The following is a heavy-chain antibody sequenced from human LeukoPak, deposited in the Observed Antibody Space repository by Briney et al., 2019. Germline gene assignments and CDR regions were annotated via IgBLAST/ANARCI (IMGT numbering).Heavy chain of an antibody. J-gene: IGHJ3*02. CDR3: ARGLQDIMITFGALGAFDI. CDR1: GFTFSSYW. CDR2: ISSSSSTI. Sequence: GGSLRLSCAASGFTFSSYWMHWVRQAPGKGLEWVSYISSSSSTIYYADSVKGRFTISRDNAKNSLYLQMNSLRAEDTAVYYCARGLQDIMITFGALGAFDIWGQGTMVTVSS. D-gene: IGHD3-16*01. V-gene: IGHV3-48*04.